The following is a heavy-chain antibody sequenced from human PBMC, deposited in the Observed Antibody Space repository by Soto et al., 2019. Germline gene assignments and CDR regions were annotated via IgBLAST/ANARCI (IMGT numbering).Heavy chain of an antibody. Sequence: PSEPLSLPCTVSGVSISSRDYYWIWIRQPPGKGLEWIGYIYYSGSTYYNPSLKSRITISVDTSKNQFSLKLSSVTAADTAVYYCARGPGDGRISYWGQGTLVTSPQ. J-gene: IGHJ4*02. CDR3: ARGPGDGRISY. CDR2: IYYSGST. V-gene: IGHV4-30-4*08. CDR1: GVSISSRDYY. D-gene: IGHD1-26*01.